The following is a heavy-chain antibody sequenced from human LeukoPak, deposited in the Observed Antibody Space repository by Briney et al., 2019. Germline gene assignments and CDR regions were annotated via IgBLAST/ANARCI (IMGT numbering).Heavy chain of an antibody. CDR3: ARTNRAPTVTTKGVNYYYYMDV. CDR1: GGSISSYY. CDR2: IYYSGST. D-gene: IGHD4-11*01. V-gene: IGHV4-59*12. Sequence: SETLSLTCTVSGGSISSYYWSWIRQPPGKGLEWIGYIYYSGSTNYNPSLKSRVTISVDRSKNQFSLKLSSVTAADTAVYYCARTNRAPTVTTKGVNYYYYMDVWGKGTTVTVSS. J-gene: IGHJ6*03.